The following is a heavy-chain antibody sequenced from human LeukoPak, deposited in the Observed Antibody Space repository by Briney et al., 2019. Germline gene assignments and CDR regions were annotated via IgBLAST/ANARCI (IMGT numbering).Heavy chain of an antibody. CDR3: ARAPSAKNSSPYFFDY. J-gene: IGHJ4*02. V-gene: IGHV4-59*01. CDR1: GGSISTYY. CDR2: IYYSGST. D-gene: IGHD6-6*01. Sequence: SETLSLTCTVSGGSISTYYWSWIRQPPGKGLEWIGYIYYSGSTNYNPSLKSRVTISVDTSKNQFSLKLSSVTAADTAVYYCARAPSAKNSSPYFFDYWGQGTLVTVSS.